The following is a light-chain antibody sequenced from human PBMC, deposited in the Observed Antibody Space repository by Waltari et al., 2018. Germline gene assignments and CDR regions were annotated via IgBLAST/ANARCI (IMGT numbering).Light chain of an antibody. CDR1: QYISIY. Sequence: DIQMTQSPSSMSASVGDRVSITCQASQYISIYLSWYQQKPGKAPKVLIYDASNLETGVPSRFTGSRSGTDFTFTISSLQPEDIATYYCQQYKDLPRTFGQGTKVEI. V-gene: IGKV1-33*01. J-gene: IGKJ1*01. CDR2: DAS. CDR3: QQYKDLPRT.